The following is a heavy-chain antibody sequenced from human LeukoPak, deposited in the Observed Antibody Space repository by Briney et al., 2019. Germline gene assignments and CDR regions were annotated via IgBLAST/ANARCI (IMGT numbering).Heavy chain of an antibody. CDR2: TYYRSEWYN. CDR1: GDSVSSNSAA. V-gene: IGHV6-1*01. J-gene: IGHJ4*02. D-gene: IGHD1-14*01. CDR3: ARTTRGPPPNFDY. Sequence: SQTLSLTCAISGDSVSSNSAAWNWLRQSPSRGLEWLGRTYYRSEWYNDYAVSVKSRITINPDTSKNQFSLQLNSVTPEDTAVYYCARTTRGPPPNFDYWGQGTLVTVSS.